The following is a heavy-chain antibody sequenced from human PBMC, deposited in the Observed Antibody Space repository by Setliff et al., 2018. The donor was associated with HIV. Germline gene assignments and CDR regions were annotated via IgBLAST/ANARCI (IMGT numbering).Heavy chain of an antibody. V-gene: IGHV4-38-2*02. J-gene: IGHJ4*02. CDR2: MYDSETT. CDR3: ARDPHYYDSSGHYSYFYFDF. Sequence: PSETLSLTCIVSGYSVSSGYYWGWIRQPPGKGLQWIGAMYDSETTYYNPSLQSRVTISLDMSKNQFSLKLNSVSAADTAVYYCARDPHYYDSSGHYSYFYFDFWGLGMRVTVSS. CDR1: GYSVSSGYY. D-gene: IGHD3-22*01.